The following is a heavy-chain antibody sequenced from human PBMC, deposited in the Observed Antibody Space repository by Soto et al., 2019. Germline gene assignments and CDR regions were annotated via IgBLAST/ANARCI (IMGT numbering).Heavy chain of an antibody. CDR3: AEEIDDYADFNH. CDR2: VVVGSDNT. Sequence: SVKVSCKTSGFTFSKSSAQWMRQARGQRLEWIGWVVVGSDNTRYAQNFQDRVTITRDMSTSTSYVELSSLTSEDTAVYFCAEEIDDYADFNHWGQGTPVNVS. J-gene: IGHJ5*02. D-gene: IGHD4-17*01. V-gene: IGHV1-58*01. CDR1: GFTFSKSS.